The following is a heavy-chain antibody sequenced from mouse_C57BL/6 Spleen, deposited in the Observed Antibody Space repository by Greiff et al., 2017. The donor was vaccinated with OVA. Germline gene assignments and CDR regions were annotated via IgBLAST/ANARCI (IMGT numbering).Heavy chain of an antibody. D-gene: IGHD2-4*01. CDR3: AREGGNDYDDGESFDY. CDR1: GYTFTSYW. V-gene: IGHV1-61*01. CDR2: IYPSDSET. Sequence: QVQLQQPGAELVRPGSSVKLSCKASGYTFTSYWMDWVKQRPGQGLEWIGNIYPSDSETHYNHKFKDKATLTVDKSSSTAYMQLSSLTSEDSAVYYCAREGGNDYDDGESFDYWGQGTTRTVSS. J-gene: IGHJ2*01.